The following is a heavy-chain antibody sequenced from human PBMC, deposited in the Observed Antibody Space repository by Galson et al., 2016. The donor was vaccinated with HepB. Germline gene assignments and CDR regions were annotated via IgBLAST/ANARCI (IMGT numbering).Heavy chain of an antibody. CDR1: GFSFSTGGVG. CDR2: IYWDDDK. D-gene: IGHD2-8*02. CDR3: AHRPEYCTGGACYDFDY. Sequence: PALVKPPQTLTLTCTFSGFSFSTGGVGVGWIRQPPGKTLEWLALIYWDDDKRYSPSLKSRLTITKDTSKKQVVLTMTNVDPVDTATYYCAHRPEYCTGGACYDFDYRGQGILVTVSS. V-gene: IGHV2-5*02. J-gene: IGHJ4*02.